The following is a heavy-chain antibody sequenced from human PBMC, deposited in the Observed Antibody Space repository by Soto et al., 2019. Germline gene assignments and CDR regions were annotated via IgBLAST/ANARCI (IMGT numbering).Heavy chain of an antibody. V-gene: IGHV4-4*02. CDR2: VYHTGDT. J-gene: IGHJ5*02. CDR1: GGTVASSHW. CDR3: AREIVTAGGNNYFDP. Sequence: PSETLSLTCGVSGGTVASSHWWSWVRRSPGGGLEWIGNVYHTGDTNLNPSLQSRVTISVDKSNNQFSLRLNSLTAADTAVYFCAREIVTAGGNNYFDPWGPGTLVTVSS. D-gene: IGHD2-21*02.